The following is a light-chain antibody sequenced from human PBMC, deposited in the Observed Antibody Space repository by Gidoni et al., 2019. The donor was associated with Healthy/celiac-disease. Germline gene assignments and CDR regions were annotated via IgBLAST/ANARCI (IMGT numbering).Light chain of an antibody. V-gene: IGKV3-20*01. CDR3: QQYGSSPPIX. CDR1: QSVSSSY. Sequence: EIVLTQSPGTLSLSPGERATRACRASQSVSSSYLAWYQQKPGQAPRLLSYGASSRATGIPDRFSGSGSGTDFTLTISRLEPEDFAVYYCQQYGSSPPIXXXQGTRLEIK. CDR2: GAS. J-gene: IGKJ5*01.